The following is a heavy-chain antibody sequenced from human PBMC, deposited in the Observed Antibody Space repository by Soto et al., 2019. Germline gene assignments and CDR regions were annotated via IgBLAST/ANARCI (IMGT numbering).Heavy chain of an antibody. V-gene: IGHV4-59*08. D-gene: IGHD4-17*01. CDR2: SYYTGST. J-gene: IGHJ4*02. CDR3: ARHETLHGDYDH. Sequence: SEALSLTCTVSGGSISSYYWSWIRQPPGKGLEWIGYSYYTGSTNYNPSLKSRVTISVDTSKNQFSLKLGSVTAADTAVYYCARHETLHGDYDHWGQGTLVTVSS. CDR1: GGSISSYY.